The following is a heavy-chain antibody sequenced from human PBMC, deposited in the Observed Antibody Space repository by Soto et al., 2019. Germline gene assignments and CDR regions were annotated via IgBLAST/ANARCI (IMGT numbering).Heavy chain of an antibody. V-gene: IGHV1-69*02. J-gene: IGHJ4*02. D-gene: IGHD3-10*01. CDR2: INPILSMS. Sequence: QVHLVQSGTEVKKPGSSVRVSCKASSDAFSYYTINWVRQAPGLGLEWMGRINPILSMSNYAQKFQGRVTITADKSTSTAYLDLSSLRSEDTGMYYCATSYGSGYRALDYWGQGALVTVS. CDR1: SDAFSYYT. CDR3: ATSYGSGYRALDY.